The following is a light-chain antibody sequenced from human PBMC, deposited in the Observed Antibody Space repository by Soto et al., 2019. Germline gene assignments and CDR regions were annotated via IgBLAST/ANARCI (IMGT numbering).Light chain of an antibody. Sequence: QSVLTQPPSASGSPGQSVTISCTGTSSDVGGYNFVSWYQQHPGKAPKLIIYEGSKRPSGVSNRFSGSKSGNAASLTISGLQAEDEADYHCCSYAGESTVTFGGGTKLTVL. CDR3: CSYAGESTVT. CDR1: SSDVGGYNF. V-gene: IGLV2-23*01. J-gene: IGLJ2*01. CDR2: EGS.